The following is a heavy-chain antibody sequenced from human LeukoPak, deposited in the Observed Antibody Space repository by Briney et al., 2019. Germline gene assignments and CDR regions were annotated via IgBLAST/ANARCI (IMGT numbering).Heavy chain of an antibody. J-gene: IGHJ6*02. CDR1: GYTFTDYY. V-gene: IGHV1-2*04. CDR3: ARGPEVVVAATGILHYYYGMDV. Sequence: ASVKVSCKASGYTFTDYYIHWVRQAPGQGLEWMGWINPNSGGTNYAQKFQGWVTMTRDTSISTAYMELSRLRSDDTAVYYCARGPEVVVAATGILHYYYGMDVWGQGTTATVSS. CDR2: INPNSGGT. D-gene: IGHD2-15*01.